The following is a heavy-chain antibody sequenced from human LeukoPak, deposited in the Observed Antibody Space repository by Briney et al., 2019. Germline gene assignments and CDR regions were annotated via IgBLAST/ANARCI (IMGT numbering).Heavy chain of an antibody. J-gene: IGHJ5*02. CDR1: GGSISSYY. Sequence: PSETLSLTCTVSGGSISSYYWSWIRQPPGKGLEWIGYIYYSGSTNYNPSLKSRVTISVDTSKNQFSLKLSSVTAADTAVYYCARVSLGYCSGGSCLRFDPWGQGTLVTVSS. CDR2: IYYSGST. CDR3: ARVSLGYCSGGSCLRFDP. V-gene: IGHV4-59*01. D-gene: IGHD2-15*01.